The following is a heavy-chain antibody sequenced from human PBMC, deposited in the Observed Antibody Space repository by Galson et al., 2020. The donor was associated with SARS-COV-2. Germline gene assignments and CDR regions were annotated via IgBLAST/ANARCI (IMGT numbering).Heavy chain of an antibody. Sequence: ASVKVSCKPSGYTLSSYYMHWVRQAPGQGLEWMGIINPSGGSASYSHKSQGRITMTRDTSTSTVYMELNSLTSDDTAVYYCARGRVSGGHWGPGTLVIVSS. V-gene: IGHV1-46*03. CDR1: GYTLSSYY. J-gene: IGHJ1*01. CDR3: ARGRVSGGH. D-gene: IGHD1-26*01. CDR2: INPSGGSA.